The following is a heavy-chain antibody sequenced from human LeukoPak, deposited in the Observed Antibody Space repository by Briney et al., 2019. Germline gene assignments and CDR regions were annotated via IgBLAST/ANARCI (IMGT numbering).Heavy chain of an antibody. CDR3: AKGVGYYYYYGMDV. Sequence: GGSLRLSCAVSGFTFSTSAMSWVRQAPGKGLEWVSGISGGGGSTYYADSVKGRFTISKDNSKNTLYLQKNSLRAEDTAVYYCAKGVGYYYYYGMDVWGQGTTVTVSS. CDR2: ISGGGGST. J-gene: IGHJ6*02. CDR1: GFTFSTSA. V-gene: IGHV3-23*01.